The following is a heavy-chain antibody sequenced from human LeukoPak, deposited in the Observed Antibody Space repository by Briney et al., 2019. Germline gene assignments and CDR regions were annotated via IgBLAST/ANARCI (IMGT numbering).Heavy chain of an antibody. Sequence: PGGSLRLSCAASGFTFGSFTMNWVRQAPGKGLEWVSSISSSSSSIYYADSVKGRFTISRDNAKNSLYLQMNSLRAEDAAVYYCARAGLRYFDCDYWGQGTLVTVSS. CDR2: ISSSSSSI. J-gene: IGHJ4*02. D-gene: IGHD3-9*01. CDR1: GFTFGSFT. CDR3: ARAGLRYFDCDY. V-gene: IGHV3-21*01.